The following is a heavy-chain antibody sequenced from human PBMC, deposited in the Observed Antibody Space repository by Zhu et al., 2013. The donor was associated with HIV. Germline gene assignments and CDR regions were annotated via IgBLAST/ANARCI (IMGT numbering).Heavy chain of an antibody. CDR3: ARVVEASSGYYCHY. D-gene: IGHD3-22*01. V-gene: IGHV1-46*01. J-gene: IGHJ4*02. CDR1: GYTFINYY. CDR2: LNPSDGGT. Sequence: QVQLVQSGAELKKSGASVIVSCKAFGYTFINYYIHWVRQAPGQGPEWMGILNPSDGGTTYAQKFQDRVTVTRDTSTSTVYMQLSRLRSEDTAVYYCARVVEASSGYYCHYWGQGTLVTVSS.